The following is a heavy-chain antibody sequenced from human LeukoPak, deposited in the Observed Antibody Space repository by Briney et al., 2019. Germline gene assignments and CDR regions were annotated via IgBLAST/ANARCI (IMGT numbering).Heavy chain of an antibody. CDR1: GYTFTGYY. J-gene: IGHJ4*02. D-gene: IGHD2-15*01. CDR3: ARKSTGYCSGGSCYLDHFDY. V-gene: IGHV1-2*02. Sequence: ASVKVSCKASGYTFTGYYMHWVRQAPGQGLEWMGWINPNSGGTNYAQKLQGRVTMTRDTSISTAYMELSRPRSDDTAVYYCARKSTGYCSGGSCYLDHFDYWGQGTLVTVSS. CDR2: INPNSGGT.